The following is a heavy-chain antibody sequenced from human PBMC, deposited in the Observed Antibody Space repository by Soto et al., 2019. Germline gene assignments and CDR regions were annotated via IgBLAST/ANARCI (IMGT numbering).Heavy chain of an antibody. J-gene: IGHJ5*02. CDR1: GFTFSTFA. CDR2: ISASGGST. V-gene: IGHV3-23*01. CDR3: AKDPRVSFDP. Sequence: GGSLRLSCAASGFTFSTFAMSWVRQAPGKGLEWVSAISASGGSTYYADSVKGRFTISRDNSNNTLYLQMSSLRVEDTAVYYCAKDPRVSFDPWGQGTLVTAPQ.